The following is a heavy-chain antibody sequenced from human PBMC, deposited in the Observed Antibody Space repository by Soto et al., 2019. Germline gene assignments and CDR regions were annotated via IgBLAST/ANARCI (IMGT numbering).Heavy chain of an antibody. V-gene: IGHV1-69*01. CDR2: IIPLFRKT. CDR1: GDMFRNSA. D-gene: IGHD3-10*01. J-gene: IGHJ6*02. CDR3: ARARLSNGDPNIYFFYGLDV. Sequence: QVQLVQSGAEVKRPGSSVKVSCKASGDMFRNSAFTWVRQAPGQGLAWMGVIIPLFRKTDVAQKFQGRLNITADESTSSLYMEVTSLTSADTAVYYCARARLSNGDPNIYFFYGLDVWGQGTTITVAS.